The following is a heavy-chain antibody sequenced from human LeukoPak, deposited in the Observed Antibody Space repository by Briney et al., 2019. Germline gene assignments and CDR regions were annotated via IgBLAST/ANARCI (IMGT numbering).Heavy chain of an antibody. J-gene: IGHJ4*02. Sequence: SETLSLTCGVSGGSISTTNWWRWVRQPPGQGLEWIGEISLSGLTNYSPSLNSRVTMSLDKPKNQLSLNLSSVTAADTAVYYCSRENGAFSPFGFWGQGTLVTVPS. V-gene: IGHV4-4*02. CDR2: ISLSGLT. CDR1: GGSISTTNW. D-gene: IGHD2-8*01. CDR3: SRENGAFSPFGF.